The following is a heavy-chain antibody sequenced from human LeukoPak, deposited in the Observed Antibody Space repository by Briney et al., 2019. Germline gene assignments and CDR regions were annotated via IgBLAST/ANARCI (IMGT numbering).Heavy chain of an antibody. CDR3: ARGDKEVDTAMVNFDY. V-gene: IGHV1-46*01. D-gene: IGHD5-18*01. CDR2: INPSGGST. CDR1: GYTFTGYH. Sequence: ASVTVSCTASGYTFTGYHMHWVRQAPGQGLEWMGIINPSGGSTSYAQKFQGRVTMTRDTSTSTVYMELSSLRSEDTAVYYCARGDKEVDTAMVNFDYWGQGTLVTVSS. J-gene: IGHJ4*02.